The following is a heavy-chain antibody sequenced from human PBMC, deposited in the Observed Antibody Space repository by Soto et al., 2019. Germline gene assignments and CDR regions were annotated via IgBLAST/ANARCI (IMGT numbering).Heavy chain of an antibody. CDR1: GYTFTTYG. J-gene: IGHJ4*02. CDR2: ISAYNANT. D-gene: IGHD1-26*01. CDR3: ARGRYLTS. Sequence: QVHLVQSGAEVKKPGASVKVSCKASGYTFTTYGIAWVRQAPGQGLEWMGWISAYNANTDYAQRLQGRVTITTDTSTSTAHMELRSLRSEDTAVYSCARGRYLTSGGPGTLVTVSS. V-gene: IGHV1-18*01.